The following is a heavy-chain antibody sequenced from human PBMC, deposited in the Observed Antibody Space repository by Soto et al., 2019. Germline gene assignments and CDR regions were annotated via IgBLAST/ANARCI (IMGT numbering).Heavy chain of an antibody. J-gene: IGHJ4*02. CDR1: GGSISSSSYY. V-gene: IGHV4-39*01. CDR3: ARQGGYYYDSSGYSEFDY. Sequence: SETLSLTCTVSGGSISSSSYYWGWIRQPPGKGLEWIGSIYYSGSTYYNPSLKSRVTISVDTSKNQFSLKLSSVTAADTAVYYCARQGGYYYDSSGYSEFDYWGQGTLVTVSS. D-gene: IGHD3-22*01. CDR2: IYYSGST.